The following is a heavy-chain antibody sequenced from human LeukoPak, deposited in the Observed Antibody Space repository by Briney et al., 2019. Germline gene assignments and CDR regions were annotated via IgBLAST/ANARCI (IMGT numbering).Heavy chain of an antibody. CDR1: GYTFTSYA. CDR3: ARDLSYLDAFDI. CDR2: INAGNGNT. Sequence: GASVKVSCKASGYTFTSYAMHWVRQAPGQRLEWMGWINAGNGNTKYSQKFQGRVTITRDTSASTAYMELSSLRSEDTAVYYCARDLSYLDAFDIWGQGTMVTVSS. V-gene: IGHV1-3*01. J-gene: IGHJ3*02. D-gene: IGHD5-18*01.